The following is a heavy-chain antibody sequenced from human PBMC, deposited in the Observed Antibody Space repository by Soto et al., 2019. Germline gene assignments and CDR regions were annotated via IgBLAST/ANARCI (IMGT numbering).Heavy chain of an antibody. CDR3: LGGVATTGHYYGFDV. V-gene: IGHV1-2*02. Sequence: QVQLVQSGAEVKKPGASVKVSCKASGYVFTSYYLHGARQAPGQGLEWMGWINPNTGDTYYARNFESRITLTRDTSTNTASMELWNLRSADTAVYYCLGGVATTGHYYGFDVWGQGTAVNVSS. CDR2: INPNTGDT. D-gene: IGHD5-12*01. J-gene: IGHJ6*02. CDR1: GYVFTSYY.